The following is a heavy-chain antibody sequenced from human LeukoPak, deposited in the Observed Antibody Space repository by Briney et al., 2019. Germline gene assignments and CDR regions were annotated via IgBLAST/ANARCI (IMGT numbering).Heavy chain of an antibody. CDR2: VLYDGSNK. J-gene: IGHJ4*02. CDR3: ARDNYVGNLDY. V-gene: IGHV3-30*04. CDR1: GFTFSRYT. Sequence: GGSLRLSCAASGFTFSRYTMHWVRQTPRKGLEWVAIVLYDGSNKYYPDSVKGRFTISRDNSKNTVSLQMSSLRVEDTAVYYCARDNYVGNLDYWGQGTLVTVSS. D-gene: IGHD4-23*01.